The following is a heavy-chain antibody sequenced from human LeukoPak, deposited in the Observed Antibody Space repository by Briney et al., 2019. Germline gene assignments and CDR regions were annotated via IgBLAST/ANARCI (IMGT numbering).Heavy chain of an antibody. CDR1: GFTFSSYG. J-gene: IGHJ4*02. Sequence: PGGSLRLSCAASGFTFSSYGMHWVRQAPGKGLEWVAFIRYDGSNKYYADSVKGRFTISRDNSENTLYLQMNSLRAEDTAVYYCAKTHYDSSGYYPEEIFDYWGQGTLVTVSS. V-gene: IGHV3-30*02. D-gene: IGHD3-22*01. CDR2: IRYDGSNK. CDR3: AKTHYDSSGYYPEEIFDY.